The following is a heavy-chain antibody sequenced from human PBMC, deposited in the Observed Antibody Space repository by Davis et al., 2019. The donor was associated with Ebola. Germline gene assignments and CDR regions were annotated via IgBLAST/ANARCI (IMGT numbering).Heavy chain of an antibody. Sequence: MPSETLSLTCGVSGGSISSNNWWSWVRQPPGKGLEWIGEIYHSGTTNYNPSLKSRVTISVDKSKNQFSLWLTSVTAADTAIYYCARRYIDPAKEDWFDPWGQGILVTVSS. J-gene: IGHJ5*02. D-gene: IGHD3-9*01. CDR1: GGSISSNNW. V-gene: IGHV4-4*02. CDR3: ARRYIDPAKEDWFDP. CDR2: IYHSGTT.